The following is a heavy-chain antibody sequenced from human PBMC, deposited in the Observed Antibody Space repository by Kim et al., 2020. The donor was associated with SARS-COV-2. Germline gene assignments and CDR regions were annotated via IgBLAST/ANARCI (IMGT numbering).Heavy chain of an antibody. CDR1: GGSISSDY. D-gene: IGHD2-2*01. Sequence: SETLSLTCTVSGGSISSDYWSWIRQPPGKGLGWIGYIYYSGSTNYNPSLKSRVTISVDTSKNQFSLKLGSVTAADTAVYYCARRYCSSISCPLDYWGQGSLVTVSS. J-gene: IGHJ4*02. CDR2: IYYSGST. CDR3: ARRYCSSISCPLDY. V-gene: IGHV4-59*01.